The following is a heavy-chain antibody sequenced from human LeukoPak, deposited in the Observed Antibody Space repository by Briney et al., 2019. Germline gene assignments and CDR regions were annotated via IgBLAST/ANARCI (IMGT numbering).Heavy chain of an antibody. D-gene: IGHD2-2*01. Sequence: GGTLRLSCAASGFTFRNYGMTWVRQAPGKGLEWVAFIRYDGSNKYYADSVRVRFTISRDNSKNTLYLQMNSLRAEDTAVYYCAKDSQYQLLWRGSYFDYWGQGTLVTVSS. CDR1: GFTFRNYG. CDR3: AKDSQYQLLWRGSYFDY. V-gene: IGHV3-30*02. CDR2: IRYDGSNK. J-gene: IGHJ4*02.